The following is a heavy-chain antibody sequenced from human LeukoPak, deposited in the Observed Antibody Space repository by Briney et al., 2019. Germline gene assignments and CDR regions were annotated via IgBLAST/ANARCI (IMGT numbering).Heavy chain of an antibody. D-gene: IGHD2-15*01. V-gene: IGHV4-30-2*01. Sequence: SQTLSLTCTVSGGSISSGGYYWSWIRQPPGKGLEWIGYIYHSGSTYYNPSLKSRVTISVDRSKNQFSLKLSSVTAADTAVYYCARDAQDIVNWFDPWGQGTLVTVSS. CDR3: ARDAQDIVNWFDP. CDR1: GGSISSGGYY. J-gene: IGHJ5*02. CDR2: IYHSGST.